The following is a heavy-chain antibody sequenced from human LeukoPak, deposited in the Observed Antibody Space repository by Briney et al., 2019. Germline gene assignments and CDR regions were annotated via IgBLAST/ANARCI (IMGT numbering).Heavy chain of an antibody. V-gene: IGHV3-23*01. CDR3: AKDGLYYDGSEHVYYFDS. D-gene: IGHD3-22*01. J-gene: IGHJ4*02. CDR2: IIYSGGAT. CDR1: GFTFSRSA. Sequence: GGSLRLSCAASGFTFSRSAMTWVRQGPGTGLEFVASIIYSGGATYYADSVKGRFTISRDNSKNTLYLQMNSLRAEDTALYCCAKDGLYYDGSEHVYYFDSWGQGTLVTVSS.